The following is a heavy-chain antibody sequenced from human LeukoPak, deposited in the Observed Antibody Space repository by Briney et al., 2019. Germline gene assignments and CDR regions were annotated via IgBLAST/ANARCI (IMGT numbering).Heavy chain of an antibody. V-gene: IGHV3-21*01. Sequence: GGSLRLSCAASGFTFSSYSMNWVRQAPGKGLERVSSISSSSSYIYYADSVKGRFTISRDNAKNSLYLQMNSLRAEDTAVYYCVKLLWFGDGTFDYWGQGTLVTVSS. CDR3: VKLLWFGDGTFDY. CDR2: ISSSSSYI. J-gene: IGHJ4*02. D-gene: IGHD3-10*01. CDR1: GFTFSSYS.